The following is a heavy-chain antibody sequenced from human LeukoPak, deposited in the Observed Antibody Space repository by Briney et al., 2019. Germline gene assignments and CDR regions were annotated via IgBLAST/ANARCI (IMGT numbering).Heavy chain of an antibody. CDR3: ARVSRYYFDY. Sequence: PGGSLRLSCAASGFTFSNYNINWVRQAPGKGLEWVSFITSTSTSTYYADSVKGRFTISRDNAKNSLYLQMGSLRAEDMAVYYCARVSRYYFDYWGQGTLVTVSS. V-gene: IGHV3-21*01. CDR1: GFTFSNYN. CDR2: ITSTSTST. J-gene: IGHJ4*02.